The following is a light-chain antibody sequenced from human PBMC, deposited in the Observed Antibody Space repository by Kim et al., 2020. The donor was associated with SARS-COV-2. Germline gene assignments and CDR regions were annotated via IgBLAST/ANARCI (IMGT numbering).Light chain of an antibody. CDR3: QQRSNS. CDR1: QSVSSY. CDR2: DAS. V-gene: IGKV3-11*01. J-gene: IGKJ5*01. Sequence: EIVLTQSPATLSLSPGERATLSCRASQSVSSYLAWYQQKPGQAPRLLIYDASNRATGIPARFSGSGSGTDFTLTISSLEPEDFAVYYCQQRSNSFGQGTRREI.